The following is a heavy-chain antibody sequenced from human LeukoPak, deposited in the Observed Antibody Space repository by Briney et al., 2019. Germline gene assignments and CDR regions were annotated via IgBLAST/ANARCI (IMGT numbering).Heavy chain of an antibody. V-gene: IGHV3-53*01. J-gene: IGHJ4*02. CDR2: LYSGGGA. CDR3: VGQTHKDY. Sequence: PGGSLRLSCAASGFTVSSNYMSWVRQAPGKGLEWVSVLYSGGGAYYTDSVRGRFTISRDSSKNTLYLQMNSLRADDPAVYYCVGQTHKDYWGQGTLVTVSS. CDR1: GFTVSSNY.